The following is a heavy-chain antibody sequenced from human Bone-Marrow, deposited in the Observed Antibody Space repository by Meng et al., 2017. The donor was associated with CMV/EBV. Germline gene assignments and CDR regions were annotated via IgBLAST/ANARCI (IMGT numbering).Heavy chain of an antibody. CDR2: IYYSGST. V-gene: IGHV4-59*08. CDR3: ARHIDSGSYSGFDY. Sequence: SETLSLTCSVSGDSMSDYYWSWIRQPPGKGLEWIGYIYYSGSTNHNPSLKSRVTISVDTSKNQFSLKLSSVTAADTAVYYCARHIDSGSYSGFDYWGQGTLVTVAS. D-gene: IGHD3-10*01. J-gene: IGHJ4*02. CDR1: GDSMSDYY.